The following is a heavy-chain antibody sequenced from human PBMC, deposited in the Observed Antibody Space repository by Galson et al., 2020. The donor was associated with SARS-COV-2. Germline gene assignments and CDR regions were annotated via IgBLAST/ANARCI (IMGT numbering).Heavy chain of an antibody. Sequence: ASVKVSCKASGYTFSNYYIHWVRQAPGQGLEWMGWINPDSGGTNYAQKFQGRVTVTRDPSISSGYMELTTLSSDDTAVYYCAKEISRSSGWRYPDFDLWGQGTMVTVSS. V-gene: IGHV1-2*02. CDR3: AKEISRSSGWRYPDFDL. CDR2: INPDSGGT. D-gene: IGHD6-19*01. J-gene: IGHJ3*01. CDR1: GYTFSNYY.